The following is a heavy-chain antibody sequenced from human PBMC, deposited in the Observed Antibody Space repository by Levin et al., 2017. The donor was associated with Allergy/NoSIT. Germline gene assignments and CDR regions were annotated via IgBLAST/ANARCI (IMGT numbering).Heavy chain of an antibody. CDR3: AKDVGGSGNYYGGDY. CDR2: INPSTGGT. Sequence: ASVKVSCKASGYTFTDYYMHWVRQAPGQGLEWMGWINPSTGGTNYAQKFQGRVTMTRDRSLGTAYMELSRLRSDDTAFYYCAKDVGGSGNYYGGDYWGQGTLVTVSS. D-gene: IGHD1-26*01. CDR1: GYTFTDYY. V-gene: IGHV1-2*02. J-gene: IGHJ4*02.